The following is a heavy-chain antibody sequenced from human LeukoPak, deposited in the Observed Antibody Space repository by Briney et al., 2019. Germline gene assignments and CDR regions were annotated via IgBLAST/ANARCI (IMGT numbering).Heavy chain of an antibody. J-gene: IGHJ4*02. CDR3: ARGVELLWFGESEYYFDY. D-gene: IGHD3-10*01. CDR1: GFTFNSYW. CDR2: IKQDGSEK. Sequence: GGSVRLSCAASGFTFNSYWMSWVRQAPGKGVEGVANIKQDGSEKYYVDSVKGRFTISRDNAKNSLYLQMNSLRAEDTAVYYCARGVELLWFGESEYYFDYWGQGTLVTVSS. V-gene: IGHV3-7*01.